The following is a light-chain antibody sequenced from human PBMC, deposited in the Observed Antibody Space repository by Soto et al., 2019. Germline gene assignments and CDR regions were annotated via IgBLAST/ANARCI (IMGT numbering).Light chain of an antibody. V-gene: IGLV2-14*01. Sequence: QSVLTQPASVSGSPGQSITISCTGTSSDVGGYNYVSWYQQHPGKAPKLMIYDVSNRPSGVSNRFSGSKSGNTASLTISGLQAEDEADYYCSSYTSSRGVFGGGTKLTVL. CDR1: SSDVGGYNY. J-gene: IGLJ2*01. CDR2: DVS. CDR3: SSYTSSRGV.